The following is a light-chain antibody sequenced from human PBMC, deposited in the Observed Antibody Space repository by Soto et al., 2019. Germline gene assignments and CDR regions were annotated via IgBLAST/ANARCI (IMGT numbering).Light chain of an antibody. CDR2: DNN. CDR3: GTCVSSLSAVV. CDR1: SSNIGNNY. J-gene: IGLJ2*01. V-gene: IGLV1-51*01. Sequence: QSVLTQPPSVSAAPGQKVTISCSGSSSNIGNNYVSWYQQLPGTAPKLLIYDNNKRPSGIPDRFSGSKSGTSATLGITVLQTGDEADYYCGTCVSSLSAVVFGGGTKLTVL.